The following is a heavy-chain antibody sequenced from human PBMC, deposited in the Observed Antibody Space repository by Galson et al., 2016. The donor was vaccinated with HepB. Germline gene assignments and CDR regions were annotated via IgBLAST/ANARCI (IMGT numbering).Heavy chain of an antibody. CDR2: IKEDGSEE. V-gene: IGHV3-7*03. CDR3: ARGRGVDV. Sequence: SLRLSCAASGFTFSSYWMSWVRQAPGKGLEWVANIKEDGSEEYYVDSVKGRFTISRDNAKNSLYLQMNSLRGEDTAVYYCARGRGVDVWGQGTTVTVSS. CDR1: GFTFSSYW. J-gene: IGHJ6*02.